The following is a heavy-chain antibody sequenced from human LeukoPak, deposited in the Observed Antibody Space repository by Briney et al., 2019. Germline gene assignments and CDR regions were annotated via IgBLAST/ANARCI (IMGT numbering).Heavy chain of an antibody. CDR2: ISGRGSST. V-gene: IGHV3-23*01. CDR1: GFTFSFYA. D-gene: IGHD3-16*02. J-gene: IGHJ6*04. CDR3: AKSLYGGMDV. Sequence: PGGSLRLSCAASGFTFSFYAMTWVRQAPGKGLECVSGISGRGSSTSYADSVKGRFTISRDNSKNTLYLQMNSLRAEDTAVYYCAKSLYGGMDVWGRGTTVTVSS.